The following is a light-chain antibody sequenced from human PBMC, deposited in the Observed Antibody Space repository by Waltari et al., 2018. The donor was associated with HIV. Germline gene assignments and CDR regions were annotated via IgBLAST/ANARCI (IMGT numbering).Light chain of an antibody. V-gene: IGKV3-11*01. J-gene: IGKJ2*01. CDR3: QQRYKWPRT. CDR1: QSVSSS. CDR2: DAS. Sequence: EIVLTQSPATLSLSPGERATLSCRASQSVSSSLAWYQQKPGQAPRLLIYDASNRATVIPARFSGSGSGTDFTLTNNSLEPEDFAVYYCQQRYKWPRTFGQGTKLEIK.